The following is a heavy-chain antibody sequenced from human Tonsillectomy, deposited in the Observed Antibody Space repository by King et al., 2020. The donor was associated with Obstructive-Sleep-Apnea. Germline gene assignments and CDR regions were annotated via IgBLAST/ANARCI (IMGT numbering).Heavy chain of an antibody. CDR2: ISYDGGNK. CDR3: ARAMYHYDSSGSDY. CDR1: GFTFSSYA. V-gene: IGHV3-30*04. J-gene: IGHJ4*02. Sequence: VQLVESGGGVLQPGRSLRLSCAASGFTFSSYAMHWVRQAPGKGLEWVALISYDGGNKYYADSVKGRFTISRDNSKNTLYLQLNSLRAEDTAVFYCARAMYHYDSSGSDYWGQGTLVTVSS. D-gene: IGHD3-22*01.